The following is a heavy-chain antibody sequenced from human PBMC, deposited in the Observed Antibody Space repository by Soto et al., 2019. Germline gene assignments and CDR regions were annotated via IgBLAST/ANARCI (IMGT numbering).Heavy chain of an antibody. CDR1: EGTFNTYA. D-gene: IGHD3-10*01. CDR3: AREVQVHTPAFVY. Sequence: QVQLVQSGAEMKKPGSSVKVSCQSSEGTFNTYAMNWVRQAPGQGPEWMGDISPMFGAANYAPKFQGRVTITADESTGTSYRQLRSLTSEDTALFFCAREVQVHTPAFVYWGQGTLVTVSS. CDR2: ISPMFGAA. V-gene: IGHV1-69*19. J-gene: IGHJ4*02.